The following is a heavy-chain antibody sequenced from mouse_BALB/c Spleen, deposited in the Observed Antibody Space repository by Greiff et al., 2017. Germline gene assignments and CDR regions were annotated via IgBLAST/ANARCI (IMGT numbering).Heavy chain of an antibody. Sequence: EGQLVESGGGLVKPGGSLKLSCAASGFTFSSYAMSWVRQTPEKRLEWVATISSGGSYTYYPDSVKGRFTISRDNAKNTLYLQMSSLRSEDTAMYYCARLDDGYYYFDYWGQGTTLTVSS. CDR3: ARLDDGYYYFDY. V-gene: IGHV5-9-3*01. D-gene: IGHD2-3*01. J-gene: IGHJ2*01. CDR2: ISSGGSYT. CDR1: GFTFSSYA.